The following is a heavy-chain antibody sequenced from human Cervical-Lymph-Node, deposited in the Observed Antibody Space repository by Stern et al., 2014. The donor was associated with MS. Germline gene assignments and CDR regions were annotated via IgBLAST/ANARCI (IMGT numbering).Heavy chain of an antibody. V-gene: IGHV4-59*08. J-gene: IGHJ4*02. Sequence: VQLVESGPGLVKPSETLSLTCAVSGGSISSRYWGWIRQPPGKGLEWIGLISPSGDTKYNPALKSPVTISLDTTQNPFSLKVTPVTAADTAVYYCARLSTAVDFWGQGTLVTVSS. CDR2: ISPSGDT. CDR1: GGSISSRY. CDR3: ARLSTAVDF.